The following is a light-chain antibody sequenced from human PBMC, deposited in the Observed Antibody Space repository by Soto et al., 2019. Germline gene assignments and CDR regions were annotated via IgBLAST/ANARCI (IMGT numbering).Light chain of an antibody. CDR3: QQYNTFSPPWT. Sequence: DIQMTQSPSTLSASIGDRVTITCRASQSINNWLAWYQQKPGKAPNLLIFDASNLEGGVPSRFSGSGSGTEFTLTISSLQPDDFATYYCQQYNTFSPPWTFGQGTKVDIK. CDR2: DAS. V-gene: IGKV1-5*01. CDR1: QSINNW. J-gene: IGKJ1*01.